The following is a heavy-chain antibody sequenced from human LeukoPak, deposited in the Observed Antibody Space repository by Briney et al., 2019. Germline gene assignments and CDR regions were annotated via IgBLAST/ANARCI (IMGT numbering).Heavy chain of an antibody. Sequence: GGSLRLSCAVSGFTFSRYWMSWVRQAPGKGLEWVANIKQDGSEKYYVDSVKGRFTISRDNAKNSLYLQMNSLRAEDTAVYYCAKDRFLVTPTDAFDIWGQGTMVTVSS. CDR1: GFTFSRYW. J-gene: IGHJ3*02. CDR3: AKDRFLVTPTDAFDI. D-gene: IGHD3-9*01. CDR2: IKQDGSEK. V-gene: IGHV3-7*03.